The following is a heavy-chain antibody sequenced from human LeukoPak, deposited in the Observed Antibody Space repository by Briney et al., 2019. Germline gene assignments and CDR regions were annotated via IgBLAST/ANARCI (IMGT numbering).Heavy chain of an antibody. CDR2: ITSSSSYT. V-gene: IGHV3-11*05. Sequence: KTGGSLRLSCAASGFTFSDYYMSWIRQAPGKGLEWVSYITSSSSYTNYADSVKGRFTISRDIAKNSLYLQMNSLRAEDTAVHYCARVYSYDSTGYFDYYFDYWGQGTLVTVSS. D-gene: IGHD3-22*01. CDR1: GFTFSDYY. CDR3: ARVYSYDSTGYFDYYFDY. J-gene: IGHJ4*02.